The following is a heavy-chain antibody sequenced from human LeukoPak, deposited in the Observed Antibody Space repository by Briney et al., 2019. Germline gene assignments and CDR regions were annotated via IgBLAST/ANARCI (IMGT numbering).Heavy chain of an antibody. Sequence: SETLSLTCTISGGSLSDFYWIWIRQPPGKGLEWIGYVHYSGSTSYNPSLKSRFTISVDRSSSQFSLKLSSVTAADTAVYYCARGLLWFGELPYFDYWGQGTLVTVSS. CDR3: ARGLLWFGELPYFDY. CDR2: VHYSGST. V-gene: IGHV4-59*01. CDR1: GGSLSDFY. J-gene: IGHJ4*02. D-gene: IGHD3-10*01.